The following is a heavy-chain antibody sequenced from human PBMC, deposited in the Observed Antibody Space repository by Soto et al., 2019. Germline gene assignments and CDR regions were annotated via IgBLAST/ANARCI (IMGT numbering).Heavy chain of an antibody. CDR3: ARARGINWFDP. Sequence: SSGTLSITCTVSGDPIGSYYWNWLRQSPGKGLEWIGYFAYNGATHYNPSLVSRVTISVDTSKNQFSLKVMSVTAADTAVYYCARARGINWFDPWGQGILVTVSS. D-gene: IGHD3-10*01. CDR1: GDPIGSYY. J-gene: IGHJ5*02. V-gene: IGHV4-59*01. CDR2: FAYNGAT.